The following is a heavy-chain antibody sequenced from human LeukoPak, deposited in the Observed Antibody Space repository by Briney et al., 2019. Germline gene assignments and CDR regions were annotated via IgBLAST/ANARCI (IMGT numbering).Heavy chain of an antibody. CDR3: ARAQNLALWNGYYTDLSFDY. D-gene: IGHD3-3*01. CDR1: GGTFSSYA. J-gene: IGHJ4*02. V-gene: IGHV1-69*05. Sequence: SVKVSCKASGGTFSSYAISWVRQAPGQGLEWMGRIIPIFGTANYAQKFQGRVTITTDESTSTAYMGLSSLRSEDTAVYYCARAQNLALWNGYYTDLSFDYWGQRTMVTVSS. CDR2: IIPIFGTA.